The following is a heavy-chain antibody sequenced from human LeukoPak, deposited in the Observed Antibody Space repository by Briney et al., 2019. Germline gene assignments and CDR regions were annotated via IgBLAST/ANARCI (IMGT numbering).Heavy chain of an antibody. D-gene: IGHD6-13*01. CDR3: AKDVSSSWYYYYGVDV. Sequence: GGSLRLSCAASGFTFSSYGMHGVRQAPGKGLEGVALISYDGSNKYYADSVKGRFTISRDNSKNTLYLQMNSLRAEDTAVYYCAKDVSSSWYYYYGVDVWGKGTTVTVSS. CDR1: GFTFSSYG. CDR2: ISYDGSNK. V-gene: IGHV3-30*18. J-gene: IGHJ6*04.